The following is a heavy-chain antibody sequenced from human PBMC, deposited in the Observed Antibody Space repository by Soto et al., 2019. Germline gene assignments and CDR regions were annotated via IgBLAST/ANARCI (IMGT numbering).Heavy chain of an antibody. Sequence: QLQLQESGPGLAKPSETLSLTCTVSGGSISSSSYYWGWIRQPPGKGLEWIGSIYYSGSTYYNPSLKGRVTISVDTSKNQFSLKLSSVTAADTAVYYCARHTPAISISDHWGQGTLVTVSS. CDR1: GGSISSSSYY. CDR3: ARHTPAISISDH. D-gene: IGHD2-15*01. V-gene: IGHV4-39*01. CDR2: IYYSGST. J-gene: IGHJ4*02.